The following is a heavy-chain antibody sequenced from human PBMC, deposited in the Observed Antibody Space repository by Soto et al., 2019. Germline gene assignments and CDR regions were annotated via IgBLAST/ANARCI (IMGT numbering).Heavy chain of an antibody. CDR2: INPSGGST. J-gene: IGHJ4*02. V-gene: IGHV1-46*01. D-gene: IGHD3-10*01. Sequence: QVQLVQSGAEVKKPGASVKVSCKASGYTFTSYYMHWVRQAPGQGLEWMGIINPSGGSTSYAQKFQGRVTMTRDTSTSTVYMELSSLRSEDPAVYYCARAGWFGELPYWGQGTLVTVSS. CDR3: ARAGWFGELPY. CDR1: GYTFTSYY.